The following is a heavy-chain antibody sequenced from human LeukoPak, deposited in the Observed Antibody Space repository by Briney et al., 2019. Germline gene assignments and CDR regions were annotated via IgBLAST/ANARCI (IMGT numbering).Heavy chain of an antibody. D-gene: IGHD3-9*01. CDR1: GGSVSSTDFY. J-gene: IGHJ4*02. CDR3: ARLSKGRYFNYIFDN. V-gene: IGHV4-39*01. Sequence: SETLSLTCTVSGGSVSSTDFYWGWIRQPPGKGLQWIGNIYYTGSTYIIPSLHSRVAMSVDTSQNQFSLKMASVTAANTAAYSVARLSKGRYFNYIFDNWGQGTLVTVSS. CDR2: IYYTGST.